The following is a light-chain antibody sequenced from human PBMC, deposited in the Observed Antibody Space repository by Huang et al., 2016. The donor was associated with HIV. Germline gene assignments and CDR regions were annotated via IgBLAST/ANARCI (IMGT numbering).Light chain of an antibody. CDR3: QQSFTTPYT. J-gene: IGKJ2*01. V-gene: IGKV1-39*01. CDR1: QTIGSY. Sequence: DIQMTQYPSSLSASVGDRVTITCRASQTIGSYLNWYQQSPVKSPDLLIHCASTLQNEVPSRFSGSGSWAVFALTISGLQPEDFATYYCQQSFTTPYTFGQGTKLDIK. CDR2: CAS.